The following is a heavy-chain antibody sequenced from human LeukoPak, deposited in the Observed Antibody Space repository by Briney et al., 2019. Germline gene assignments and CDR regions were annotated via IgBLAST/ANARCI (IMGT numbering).Heavy chain of an antibody. Sequence: GGSLRLSCTASEFIFSSYWMSWLRQAPGEGLEWVAKMKQDGSEEHYVDSVKGRFTISRDNAKNSLFLQMNSLRAEDTAVYYCARGDRGTAAGNNWFNPWGQGTLVTVSS. CDR1: EFIFSSYW. V-gene: IGHV3-7*01. CDR3: ARGDRGTAAGNNWFNP. CDR2: MKQDGSEE. D-gene: IGHD6-13*01. J-gene: IGHJ5*02.